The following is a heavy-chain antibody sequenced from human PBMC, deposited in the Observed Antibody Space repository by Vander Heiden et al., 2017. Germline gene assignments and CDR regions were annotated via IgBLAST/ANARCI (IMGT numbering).Heavy chain of an antibody. D-gene: IGHD6-6*01. CDR3: ARDGFEYSSSFWHFDY. CDR2: ISYDGSNK. Sequence: QVQLVESGGGVVQPGRSLRLSCAASGFTFSSYAMHWVRQAPGKGLEWVAVISYDGSNKYYADSGKGRFTISRDNSKNTLYLQMNSLRAEDTAVYYCARDGFEYSSSFWHFDYWGQGTLVTVSS. CDR1: GFTFSSYA. J-gene: IGHJ4*02. V-gene: IGHV3-30-3*01.